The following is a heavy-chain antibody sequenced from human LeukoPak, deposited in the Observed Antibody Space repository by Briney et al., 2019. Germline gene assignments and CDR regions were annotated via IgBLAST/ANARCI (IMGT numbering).Heavy chain of an antibody. CDR1: GYTFTGYY. J-gene: IGHJ4*02. V-gene: IGHV1-2*02. Sequence: GASVKVSCKASGYTFTGYYMHWVRQAPGQGLEWMGWINPNSGGTNYAQKFQGRVTMTRDTSISTAYMELSRLRSDDTAVYYCARGSQYSSSSHDYWGQGTLVTVSS. CDR2: INPNSGGT. D-gene: IGHD6-6*01. CDR3: ARGSQYSSSSHDY.